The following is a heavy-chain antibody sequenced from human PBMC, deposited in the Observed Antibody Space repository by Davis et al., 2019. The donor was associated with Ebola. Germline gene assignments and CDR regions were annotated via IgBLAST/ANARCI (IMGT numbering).Heavy chain of an antibody. CDR3: ARDVNSVTDLYFNGMDV. CDR1: GYTFTNYG. J-gene: IGHJ6*02. CDR2: ITPYNGNT. Sequence: ASVKVSCKASGYTFTNYGINWVRQAPGQGLEWMGWITPYNGNTNFAHKLQGRVSMTTDTSTSTAYMELRGLRSDDTAVYYCARDVNSVTDLYFNGMDVWGQGTTVTVSS. D-gene: IGHD2-21*02. V-gene: IGHV1-18*01.